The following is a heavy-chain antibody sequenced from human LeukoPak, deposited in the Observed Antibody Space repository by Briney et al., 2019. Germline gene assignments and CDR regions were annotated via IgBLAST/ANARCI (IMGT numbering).Heavy chain of an antibody. Sequence: SETLSLTCAVYGGSFSGYYWSWIRQPPGKGLEWIGEINHSGSTNYNPSLKSRVTISVDTSKNQFSLKLSSVTAADTAVYYCARNGKYYDTRGWFDPWGQGTLVTVSS. J-gene: IGHJ5*02. CDR3: ARNGKYYDTRGWFDP. CDR2: INHSGST. D-gene: IGHD3-22*01. V-gene: IGHV4-34*01. CDR1: GGSFSGYY.